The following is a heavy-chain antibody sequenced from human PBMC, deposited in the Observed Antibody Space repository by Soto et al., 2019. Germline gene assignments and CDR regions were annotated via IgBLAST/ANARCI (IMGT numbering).Heavy chain of an antibody. D-gene: IGHD3-22*01. J-gene: IGHJ3*02. Sequence: SETLSLTCTVSGGSISSYYWSWIRQPAGKGLEWIGRTYTSGSTNYNPSLKSRVTISVDTSKNQFSLKLSSVTAADTAVYYCARGDYDSSSDAFDIWRQGTMVTVSS. V-gene: IGHV4-4*07. CDR2: TYTSGST. CDR1: GGSISSYY. CDR3: ARGDYDSSSDAFDI.